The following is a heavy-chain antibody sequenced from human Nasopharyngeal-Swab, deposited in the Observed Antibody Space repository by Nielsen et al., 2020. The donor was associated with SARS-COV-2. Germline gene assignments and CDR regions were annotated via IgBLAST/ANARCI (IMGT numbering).Heavy chain of an antibody. V-gene: IGHV3-11*04. CDR1: GDSISTGRYS. D-gene: IGHD7-27*01. J-gene: IGHJ4*02. CDR3: ARDRANWDFDY. CDR2: ISGSGGTI. Sequence: LSLTCAVSGDSISTGRYSWDWIRQAPGKGLEYISYISGSGGTIYYGDSMKGRFTISRDNAKNSLYLQMNSLRAEDTAVYYCARDRANWDFDYWGQGTLVTVSS.